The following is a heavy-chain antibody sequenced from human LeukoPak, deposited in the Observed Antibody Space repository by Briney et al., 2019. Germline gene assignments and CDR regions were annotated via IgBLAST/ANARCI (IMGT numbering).Heavy chain of an antibody. CDR1: GFTFSGYS. CDR3: ASLNYYDSSGYYESLTPPDY. J-gene: IGHJ4*02. D-gene: IGHD3-22*01. V-gene: IGHV3-21*01. CDR2: ISSSSSYI. Sequence: GGSLSLSCAASGFTFSGYSMNWVRQAPGKGLEWVSSISSSSSYIYYADSVKGRFTISRDNAKNSLYLQMNSLRAEDTAVYYCASLNYYDSSGYYESLTPPDYWGQGTLVTVSS.